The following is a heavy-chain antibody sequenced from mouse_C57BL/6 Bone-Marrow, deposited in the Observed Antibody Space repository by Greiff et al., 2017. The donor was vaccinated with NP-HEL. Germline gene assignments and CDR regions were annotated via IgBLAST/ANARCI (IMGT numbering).Heavy chain of an antibody. CDR1: GFTFTNYW. D-gene: IGHD1-1*01. J-gene: IGHJ2*01. CDR2: IRLKSDNYAT. Sequence: EVKLMESGGGLVQPGGSMKLSCVASGFTFTNYWMNWVRQSPEKGLEWVAQIRLKSDNYATHYAESVKGRFTISRDDSKSSVYLQMNNLRAEDTGIYYCTVYYYGSSYWGQGTTLTVSS. V-gene: IGHV6-3*01. CDR3: TVYYYGSSY.